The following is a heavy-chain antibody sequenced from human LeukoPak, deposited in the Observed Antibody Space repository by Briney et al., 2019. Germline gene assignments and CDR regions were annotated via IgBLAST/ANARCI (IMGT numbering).Heavy chain of an antibody. CDR3: ATDRSSDFDY. Sequence: ASVKVSCKASGYTFTSYYMHWVRQAPGKGLEWMGGFDPEDGETIYAQKFQGRVTMTEDTSTDTAYMELSSLRSEDTAVYYCATDRSSDFDYWGQGTLVTVSS. V-gene: IGHV1-24*01. D-gene: IGHD3-10*01. CDR2: FDPEDGET. CDR1: GYTFTSYY. J-gene: IGHJ4*02.